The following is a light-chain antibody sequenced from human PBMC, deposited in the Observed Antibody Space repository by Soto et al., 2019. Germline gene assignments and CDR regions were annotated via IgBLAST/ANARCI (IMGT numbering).Light chain of an antibody. CDR3: QQRHMWPIT. CDR2: DAY. CDR1: QSFRGL. J-gene: IGKJ5*01. V-gene: IGKV3-11*01. Sequence: EVVLTQSPVTLSLSPGERATLSCRASQSFRGLLAWYQQKPGQAPRLLIYDAYNRATGIPPRFSCSGSGTDFTLTISSLEPEDSAVYYCQQRHMWPITFGQGTRLEIK.